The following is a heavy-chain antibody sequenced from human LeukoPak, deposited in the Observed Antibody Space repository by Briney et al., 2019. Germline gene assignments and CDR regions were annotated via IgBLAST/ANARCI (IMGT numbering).Heavy chain of an antibody. D-gene: IGHD2-8*01. CDR2: INPSGGST. V-gene: IGHV1-46*01. J-gene: IGHJ4*02. CDR3: ARSYCTNGVCPWYFDY. Sequence: ALVKVSCKASGYTFTSYYMHWVRQAPGQGLEWMGIINPSGGSTSYAQKFQGRVTMTRDTSTSTVYMELSSLRSEDTAVYYCARSYCTNGVCPWYFDYWGQGTLVTVSS. CDR1: GYTFTSYY.